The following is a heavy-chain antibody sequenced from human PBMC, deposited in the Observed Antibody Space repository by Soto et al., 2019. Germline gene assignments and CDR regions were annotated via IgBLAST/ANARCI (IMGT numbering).Heavy chain of an antibody. V-gene: IGHV3-23*01. CDR2: ISGSGGST. CDR1: GFTFSSYA. Sequence: EVQLLESGGGLVQPGGSLRLSCAASGFTFSSYAMSWVRQAPGKGREWVSAISGSGGSTYYADSVKGRFTISRDNSKNTLYLQMNSLRAEDTAVYYCAKVPTRSMVRGVALDYWGQGTLVTVSS. CDR3: AKVPTRSMVRGVALDY. D-gene: IGHD3-10*01. J-gene: IGHJ4*02.